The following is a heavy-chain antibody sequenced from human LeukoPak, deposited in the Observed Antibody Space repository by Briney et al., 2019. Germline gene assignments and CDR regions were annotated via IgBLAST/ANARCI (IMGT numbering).Heavy chain of an antibody. V-gene: IGHV4-34*01. D-gene: IGHD3-10*01. CDR1: GGSFSGYY. J-gene: IGHJ6*03. Sequence: SETLSLTCAVYGGSFSGYYWSWIRQPPGKGLEWIGEINHSGSTNYNPSLKSRVTISVDTSKNQFSLKLSSVTAADTAVYYCAAVGGSGSRFLHYYSHYYMDVWGKGTTVTISS. CDR2: INHSGST. CDR3: AAVGGSGSRFLHYYSHYYMDV.